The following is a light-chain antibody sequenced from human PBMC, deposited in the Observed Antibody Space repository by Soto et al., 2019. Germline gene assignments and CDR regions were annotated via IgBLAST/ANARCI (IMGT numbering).Light chain of an antibody. CDR3: QQYGSSPPWT. V-gene: IGKV3-20*01. J-gene: IGKJ1*01. CDR2: GAS. Sequence: EMVLTQSPGTLSLSPGERATLSCRAIESVSSSYLAWYQQKPGPAPRLLIFGASSRATGTPHRFSGSGSGTDFTLTISRLEPEDFAVYYCQQYGSSPPWTFGQGTEVEIK. CDR1: ESVSSSY.